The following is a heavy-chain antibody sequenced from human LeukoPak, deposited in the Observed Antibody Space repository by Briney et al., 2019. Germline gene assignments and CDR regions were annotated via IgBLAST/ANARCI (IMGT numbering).Heavy chain of an antibody. D-gene: IGHD1-26*01. V-gene: IGHV3-11*06. J-gene: IGHJ4*02. CDR1: GFTLSDYY. CDR2: ISSGSSST. CDR3: ARESRATGYNLFGD. Sequence: PGGSLRLSCAASGFTLSDYYMSWIRQAPGKGLEWVSYISSGSSSTNYADSVKGRFTISRDNAKNSLYLQMNSLRAEDTAVYYCARESRATGYNLFGDWGQGTLVTVSS.